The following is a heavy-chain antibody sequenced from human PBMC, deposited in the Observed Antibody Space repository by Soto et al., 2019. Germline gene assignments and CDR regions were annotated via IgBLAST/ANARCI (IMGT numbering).Heavy chain of an antibody. CDR2: ISGSGGST. CDR1: GFTFSSYA. V-gene: IGHV3-23*01. J-gene: IGHJ3*02. Sequence: GSLRLSCAASGFTFSSYAMSWVRQAPGKGLEWVSAISGSGGSTYYADSVKGRFTISRDNSKNTLYLQMNSLRAEDTAVYYCAKTIFGVVIIPVFNYDDAFDIWGQGTMVTVSS. D-gene: IGHD3-3*01. CDR3: AKTIFGVVIIPVFNYDDAFDI.